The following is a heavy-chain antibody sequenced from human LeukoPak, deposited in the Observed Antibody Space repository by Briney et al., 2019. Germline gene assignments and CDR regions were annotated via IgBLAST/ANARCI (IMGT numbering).Heavy chain of an antibody. CDR3: ARVGTISKWAFDI. CDR2: IYYSGST. D-gene: IGHD5-12*01. Sequence: PSETLSLTRTVSGGSISSGDYYWSWIRQPPGKGLEWIGYIYYSGSTYYNPSLKSRVTISVDTSKNQFSLKLSSVTAADTAVYYCARVGTISKWAFDIWGQGTMVTVSS. CDR1: GGSISSGDYY. V-gene: IGHV4-30-4*08. J-gene: IGHJ3*02.